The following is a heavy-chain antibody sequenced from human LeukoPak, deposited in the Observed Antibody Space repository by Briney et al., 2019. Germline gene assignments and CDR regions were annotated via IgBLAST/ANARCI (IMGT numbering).Heavy chain of an antibody. J-gene: IGHJ4*02. D-gene: IGHD3-3*01. CDR2: ISYDGSNK. CDR1: GFTFSSYA. CDR3: ARVMMEYYFDY. V-gene: IGHV3-30-3*01. Sequence: PVRSLRLSCAASGFTFSSYAMHWVRQAPGKGLEWVAVISYDGSNKYYADSVKGRFTISRDNSKNTLYLQMNSLRAEDTAVYYCARVMMEYYFDYWGQGTLVTVSS.